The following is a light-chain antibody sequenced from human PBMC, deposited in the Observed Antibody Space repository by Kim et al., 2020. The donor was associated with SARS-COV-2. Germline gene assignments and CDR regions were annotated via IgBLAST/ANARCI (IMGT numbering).Light chain of an antibody. J-gene: IGLJ2*01. CDR1: SSDVGAYDY. CDR3: SSYGSNNNL. V-gene: IGLV2-8*01. Sequence: PGQYVTLSCTGTSSDVGAYDYVSWYQQHPGKAPKLMIYEVSNRPSGVPDRFSGSKSGNTSSLTVSGLQAEDEADYYCSSYGSNNNLFGGGTQLTVL. CDR2: EVS.